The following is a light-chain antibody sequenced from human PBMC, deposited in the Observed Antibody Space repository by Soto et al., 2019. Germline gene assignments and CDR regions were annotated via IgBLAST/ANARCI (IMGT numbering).Light chain of an antibody. CDR1: QSISSY. CDR3: QQSYSTPTWS. CDR2: AAS. J-gene: IGKJ2*01. Sequence: DIQMPQSPSSLSASVGDRVTITCRASQSISSYLNCYQQKPGKAPKLLIYAASSLQSGVPSRFSGSGSGTDFTLTISSLQPEDFATYYCQQSYSTPTWSFGQGTKLAIK. V-gene: IGKV1-39*01.